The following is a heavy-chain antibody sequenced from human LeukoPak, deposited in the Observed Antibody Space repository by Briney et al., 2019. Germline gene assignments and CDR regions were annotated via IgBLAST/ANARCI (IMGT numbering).Heavy chain of an antibody. CDR3: ARANNDYVWGSYRPAFDS. J-gene: IGHJ4*02. D-gene: IGHD3-16*02. V-gene: IGHV4-34*01. CDR1: GGSFSGYY. Sequence: SETLSLTCAVYGGSFSGYYWSWIRQPPGKGLEWIGEINHSGSTNYNPSLKSRVTISVDTSKNQFSLKLSSVTAADTAVYYCARANNDYVWGSYRPAFDSWGQGTLVTVSS. CDR2: INHSGST.